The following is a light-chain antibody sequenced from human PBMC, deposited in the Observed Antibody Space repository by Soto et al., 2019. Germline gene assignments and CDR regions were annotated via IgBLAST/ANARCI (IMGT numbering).Light chain of an antibody. V-gene: IGLV2-23*01. CDR3: CSYAGSSTPAV. CDR2: EGS. Sequence: QSALTQPASVSGSPGQSITISCTGTSSDVGSYNLVSWYQQHPGKASKLMIYEGSKRPSGVSNRFSGSKSGNTASLTISGLQAEDEADYYCCSYAGSSTPAVFGGGTKLTVL. J-gene: IGLJ2*01. CDR1: SSDVGSYNL.